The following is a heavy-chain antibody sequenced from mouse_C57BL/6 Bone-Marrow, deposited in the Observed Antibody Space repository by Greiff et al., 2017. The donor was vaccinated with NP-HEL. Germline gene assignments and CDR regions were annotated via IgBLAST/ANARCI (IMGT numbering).Heavy chain of an antibody. D-gene: IGHD3-2*02. CDR2: IYPRSGNT. Sequence: VQLQQSGAELARPGASVKLSCKASGYTFTSYGISWVKQRTGQGLEWIGEIYPRSGNTYYNEKFKGKATLTADKSSSTAYMELRSLTSEDSAVYFCAIRLRSAWFAYWGQGTLVTVSA. CDR1: GYTFTSYG. J-gene: IGHJ3*01. CDR3: AIRLRSAWFAY. V-gene: IGHV1-81*01.